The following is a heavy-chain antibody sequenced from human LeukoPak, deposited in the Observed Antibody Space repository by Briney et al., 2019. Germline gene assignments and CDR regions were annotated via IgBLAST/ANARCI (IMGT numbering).Heavy chain of an antibody. CDR3: ARLVATTGYFGY. J-gene: IGHJ4*02. V-gene: IGHV1-69*04. D-gene: IGHD5-24*01. CDR1: GGTFSSYA. CDR2: IIPILGIA. Sequence: GASVKVSCKASGGTFSSYAISWVRQAPGQGLEWMGRIIPILGIANYAQKFQGRVTITADKSTSTAYMELSSLRSEDTAVYYCARLVATTGYFGYWGQGTLVTVSS.